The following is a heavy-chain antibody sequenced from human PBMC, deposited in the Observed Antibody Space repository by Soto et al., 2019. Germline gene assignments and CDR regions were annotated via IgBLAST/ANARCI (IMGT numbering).Heavy chain of an antibody. V-gene: IGHV1-69*13. Sequence: SVKVSCKASGGTFSSYAISWVRQAPGQGLEWMGGIIPIFGTANYAQKFQGRVTITADESTSTAYMELSSLRSEDTAVYYCARSVVELRYWFVPWGHGTLVTVSS. CDR3: ARSVVELRYWFVP. D-gene: IGHD1-7*01. J-gene: IGHJ5*02. CDR2: IIPIFGTA. CDR1: GGTFSSYA.